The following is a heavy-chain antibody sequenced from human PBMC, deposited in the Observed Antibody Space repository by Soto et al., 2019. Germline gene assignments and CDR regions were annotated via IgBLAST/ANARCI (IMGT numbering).Heavy chain of an antibody. CDR1: GFTFSGHY. CDR2: IRNKPNGHTT. Sequence: PGGSLRLSCDGSGFTFSGHYMDWVRQAPGKGLEWLGRIRNKPNGHTTAYAASVKGRFTISRDDSKNLVYLQMNSLKSEDTALYYCSTTVITAPLFEYWGQGTLVAVSS. CDR3: STTVITAPLFEY. D-gene: IGHD2-21*01. V-gene: IGHV3-72*01. J-gene: IGHJ4*02.